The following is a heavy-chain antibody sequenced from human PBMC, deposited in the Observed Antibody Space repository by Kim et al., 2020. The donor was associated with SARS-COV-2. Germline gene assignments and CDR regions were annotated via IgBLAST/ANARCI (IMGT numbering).Heavy chain of an antibody. J-gene: IGHJ4*02. Sequence: GGSLRLSCAASGFTFSSYSMNWVRQAPGKGLEWVSYISSISSNIYYADSVTGRFTISRDNAKNSLYLQMNSLRDEDTAVYYCARDGYDSSGYYLDYWGQGTLVTVSS. CDR1: GFTFSSYS. CDR2: ISSISSNI. CDR3: ARDGYDSSGYYLDY. D-gene: IGHD3-22*01. V-gene: IGHV3-48*02.